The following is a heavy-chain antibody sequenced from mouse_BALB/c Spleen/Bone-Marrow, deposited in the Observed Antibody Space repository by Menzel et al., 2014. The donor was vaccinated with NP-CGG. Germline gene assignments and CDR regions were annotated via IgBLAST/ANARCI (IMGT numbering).Heavy chain of an antibody. Sequence: QVQLKQSGPELVRPGVSVKISCKGSGYTLTDYAMHWVKQSHAKSLEWIGVISTYSGNTNYNQKFKGKATMTVDKSSSTAYMELARLTSEDSAIYYCARGYYGSSYLFAYWGQGTLVTVSA. CDR3: ARGYYGSSYLFAY. D-gene: IGHD1-1*01. J-gene: IGHJ3*01. CDR1: GYTLTDYA. CDR2: ISTYSGNT. V-gene: IGHV1-67*01.